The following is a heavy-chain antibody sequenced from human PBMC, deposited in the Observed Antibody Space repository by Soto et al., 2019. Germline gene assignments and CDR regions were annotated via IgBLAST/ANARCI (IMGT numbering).Heavy chain of an antibody. Sequence: EVQLLESGGGLVQPGGSLRLSCAASGFTFSSYAMSWVRQAPGKGLEWVSAISGSGGSTYYADSVKGRFTISRDNSKNTLYLQGNSLRGEDTAVYYCAKYLRGGTMIVVVIRTYFGHWGQGTLVIVS. CDR2: ISGSGGST. CDR1: GFTFSSYA. CDR3: AKYLRGGTMIVVVIRTYFGH. V-gene: IGHV3-23*01. D-gene: IGHD3-22*01. J-gene: IGHJ4*02.